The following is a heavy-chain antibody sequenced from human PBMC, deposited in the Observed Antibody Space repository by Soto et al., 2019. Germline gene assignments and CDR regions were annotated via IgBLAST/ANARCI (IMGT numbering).Heavy chain of an antibody. CDR2: INPNSGGT. Sequence: ASVKVSCKASGYTFTGYYMHWVRQAPGQGLEWMGWINPNSGGTNYAQKFQGRVTMTRDTSISTAYMELSRLRSDDTAVYYVARDEPYYYGMDVWGQGTTVTVSS. CDR3: ARDEPYYYGMDV. J-gene: IGHJ6*02. V-gene: IGHV1-2*02. CDR1: GYTFTGYY.